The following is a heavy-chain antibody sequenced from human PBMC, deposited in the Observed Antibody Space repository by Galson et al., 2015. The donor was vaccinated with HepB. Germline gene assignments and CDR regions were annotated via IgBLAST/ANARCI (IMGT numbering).Heavy chain of an antibody. V-gene: IGHV7-4-1*02. CDR1: GYTFTSYA. CDR2: INTNTGHP. J-gene: IGHJ4*02. D-gene: IGHD3-16*02. Sequence: QSGAEVKKPGESLRISCKASGYTFTSYAMNWVRQAPGQGLEWMGWINTNTGHPTYAQGFTGRFVFSLDTSVSTAYLQISSLKAEDTAVYYCARDPAPFEYYDYIWGSYRHFGDYWGQGTLVTVSS. CDR3: ARDPAPFEYYDYIWGSYRHFGDY.